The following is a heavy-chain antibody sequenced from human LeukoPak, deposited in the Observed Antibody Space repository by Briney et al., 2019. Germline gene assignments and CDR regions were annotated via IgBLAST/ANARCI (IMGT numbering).Heavy chain of an antibody. CDR3: ARDCSSTSCYYAFDI. V-gene: IGHV4-31*03. CDR1: GGSISSGGYY. Sequence: SQTLSLTCTVSGGSISSGGYYWSWIRQHPGKGLEWIGYIYYSGSTYYNPSLKSRVTISVDTSKNQFSLKLSSVTAADTAVYHCARDCSSTSCYYAFDIWGQGTMVTVSS. J-gene: IGHJ3*02. D-gene: IGHD2-2*01. CDR2: IYYSGST.